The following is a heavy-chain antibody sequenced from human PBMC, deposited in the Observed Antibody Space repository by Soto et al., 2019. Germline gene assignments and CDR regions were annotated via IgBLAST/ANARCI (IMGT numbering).Heavy chain of an antibody. V-gene: IGHV1-3*04. Sequence: GASVKVSCKASGHTFTSHGVHWVRQAPGQGLEWMGWINTANGETKYSKKFQDRVVITRDTSANTAYLELGSLTSEDTAVFYCARHRSMWSGGRDYWGQGTLVTVSS. D-gene: IGHD3-10*01. J-gene: IGHJ4*02. CDR1: GHTFTSHG. CDR3: ARHRSMWSGGRDY. CDR2: INTANGET.